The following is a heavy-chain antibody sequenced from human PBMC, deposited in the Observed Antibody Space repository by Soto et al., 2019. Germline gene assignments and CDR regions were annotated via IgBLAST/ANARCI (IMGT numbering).Heavy chain of an antibody. CDR1: GGSFSGYY. J-gene: IGHJ5*02. V-gene: IGHV4-34*01. CDR3: ASAGHGSGSYYSPKMLDP. CDR2: INHSGST. D-gene: IGHD3-10*01. Sequence: SETLSLTCAVYGGSFSGYYWSWIRQPPGKGLEWIGEINHSGSTNYNPSIKSRVTISVDTSKNQFSLKLSSVTAADTALYYFASAGHGSGSYYSPKMLDPWGQGTLVTVSS.